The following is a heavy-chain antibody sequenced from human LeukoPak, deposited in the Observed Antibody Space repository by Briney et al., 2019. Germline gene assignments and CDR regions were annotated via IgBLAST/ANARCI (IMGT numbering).Heavy chain of an antibody. CDR2: IIPVFGTT. CDR3: ARCSPGDSSNFYAVLQY. D-gene: IGHD3-22*01. J-gene: IGHJ4*02. Sequence: ASVKVSCKASRGTFSSYAVSWVRLTPGQGLEWLGGIIPVFGTTTYAQKFQAKVTMTADKSTNTAYLEISSLTSDDTAVYYCARCSPGDSSNFYAVLQYWGQGTQVTVST. V-gene: IGHV1-69*06. CDR1: RGTFSSYA.